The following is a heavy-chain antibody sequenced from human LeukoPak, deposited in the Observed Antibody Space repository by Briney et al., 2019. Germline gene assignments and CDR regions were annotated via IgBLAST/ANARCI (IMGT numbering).Heavy chain of an antibody. Sequence: GGSLRLSCEASELTFTFYSMNWVRQAPGKGLEWVSSISGSGTYIEYADSLKGRITISRDNARNSLYLQMNSLRVEDTAVYYCATSGCTSCFCDYWGQGTLVTVSS. J-gene: IGHJ4*02. CDR3: ATSGCTSCFCDY. CDR2: ISGSGTYI. CDR1: ELTFTFYS. V-gene: IGHV3-21*01. D-gene: IGHD2-2*01.